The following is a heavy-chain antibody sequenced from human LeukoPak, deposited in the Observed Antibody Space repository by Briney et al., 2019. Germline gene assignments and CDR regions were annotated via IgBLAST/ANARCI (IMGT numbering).Heavy chain of an antibody. Sequence: KASETLSLTCTVSGGSISSYYWSWIRQPPGKGLEWIGYIYYSGSTNYNPSLKSRVTISVDTSKNQFSLKLSSVTAADTAVYYCAGTRDTSDYSSGWYGYFQHWGQGTLVTVSS. D-gene: IGHD6-19*01. V-gene: IGHV4-59*08. CDR3: AGTRDTSDYSSGWYGYFQH. CDR1: GGSISSYY. CDR2: IYYSGST. J-gene: IGHJ1*01.